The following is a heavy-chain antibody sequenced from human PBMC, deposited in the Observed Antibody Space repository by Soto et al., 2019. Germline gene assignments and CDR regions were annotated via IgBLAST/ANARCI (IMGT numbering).Heavy chain of an antibody. CDR3: ARVAPRGVAVGREY. D-gene: IGHD6-19*01. V-gene: IGHV1-18*01. Sequence: QVQLVQSGPEVKKPGASVKVSCKASGNTFASHGFSWVRQAPGQGLEWMGWISGFNGQTNYALKFQGRVTLTTDTSTSTAYMELRSLRSDDTAVYFCARVAPRGVAVGREYWGQGTLVTVSS. CDR2: ISGFNGQT. J-gene: IGHJ4*02. CDR1: GNTFASHG.